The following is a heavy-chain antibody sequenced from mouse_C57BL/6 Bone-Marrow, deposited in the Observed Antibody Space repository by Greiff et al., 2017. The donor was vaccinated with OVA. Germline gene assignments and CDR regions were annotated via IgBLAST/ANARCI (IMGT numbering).Heavy chain of an antibody. J-gene: IGHJ1*03. CDR1: GFNIKDDY. V-gene: IGHV14-4*01. Sequence: EVQVVESGAELVRPGASVKLSCTASGFNIKDDYMHWVKQRPEQGLEWIGLIDPENGDTEYASKFQGKATITADTSSNTAYLQLSSLTSEDTAVYYCTLIYYYGSSWYFDVWGTGTTVTVSS. CDR3: TLIYYYGSSWYFDV. D-gene: IGHD1-1*01. CDR2: IDPENGDT.